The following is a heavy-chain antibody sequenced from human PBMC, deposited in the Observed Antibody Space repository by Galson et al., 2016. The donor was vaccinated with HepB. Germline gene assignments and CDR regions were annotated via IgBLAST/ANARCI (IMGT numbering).Heavy chain of an antibody. CDR3: ARDHPGGDSEGA. J-gene: IGHJ5*02. Sequence: TLSLTCTVSGGSISSGGYYWSWIRQHPGKGLEWIGYIYYSGSTHYNPSLKNRITISIDMSKNQFSLKLTSVTAADTAMYYCARDHPGGDSEGAWGPGTLFTVSS. D-gene: IGHD4-17*01. CDR1: GGSISSGGYY. CDR2: IYYSGST. V-gene: IGHV4-31*03.